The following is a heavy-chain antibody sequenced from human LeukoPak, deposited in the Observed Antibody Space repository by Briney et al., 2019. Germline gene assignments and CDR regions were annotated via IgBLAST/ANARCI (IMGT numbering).Heavy chain of an antibody. Sequence: GGSLRLSCAASGFTLSSYWMSWVRQAPGKGLEWVANIKEDGSERYYVDSVKGRFTISRDNAQNSVYLHMNSLTAEDTALYYCARDWVAGVPFDAFDIWGQGTMVSVSS. CDR3: ARDWVAGVPFDAFDI. V-gene: IGHV3-7*03. CDR1: GFTLSSYW. J-gene: IGHJ3*02. D-gene: IGHD3-10*01. CDR2: IKEDGSER.